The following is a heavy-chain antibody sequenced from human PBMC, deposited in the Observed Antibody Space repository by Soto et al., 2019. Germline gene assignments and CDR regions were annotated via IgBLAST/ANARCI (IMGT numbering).Heavy chain of an antibody. Sequence: QVQLQESGPGLVKPSETLSLTCTFSASTISSYAWSWLRQRPGTGLEWIGYIYYSGSTNYNPSLKSRVTISVDTSKNQFSLKLSSVTAADTAVYYCARSDGRYWGQGTLVTVSS. CDR2: IYYSGST. CDR3: ARSDGRY. V-gene: IGHV4-59*01. CDR1: ASTISSYA. J-gene: IGHJ4*02.